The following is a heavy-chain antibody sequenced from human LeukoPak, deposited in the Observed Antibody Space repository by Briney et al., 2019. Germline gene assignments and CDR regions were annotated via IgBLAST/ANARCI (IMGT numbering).Heavy chain of an antibody. D-gene: IGHD6-13*01. V-gene: IGHV3-48*04. Sequence: PGGSLRLSCAASGFTFSSYSMNWVRQAPGKGLEWVSYISRSSGSIYYADSVKGRFTVSRDNAKNSLYLQMNSLRADDTALYYCARETQQRQLSNPFEIWGQGTMVTVSS. CDR1: GFTFSSYS. J-gene: IGHJ3*02. CDR3: ARETQQRQLSNPFEI. CDR2: ISRSSGSI.